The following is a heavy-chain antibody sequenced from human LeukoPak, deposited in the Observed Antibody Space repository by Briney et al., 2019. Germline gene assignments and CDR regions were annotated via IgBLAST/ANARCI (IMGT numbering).Heavy chain of an antibody. CDR3: ARDGGSVFDY. CDR1: GFTFSSYA. J-gene: IGHJ4*02. D-gene: IGHD3-16*01. V-gene: IGHV3-30-3*01. Sequence: PGRSLRLSCAASGFTFSSYAMHWVRQAPGKGLEWVAVISYDGSNKYYADSVKGRFTISRDNSKNTLYLQMNSLRAEDTAVYYCARDGGSVFDYRGQGTLVTVSS. CDR2: ISYDGSNK.